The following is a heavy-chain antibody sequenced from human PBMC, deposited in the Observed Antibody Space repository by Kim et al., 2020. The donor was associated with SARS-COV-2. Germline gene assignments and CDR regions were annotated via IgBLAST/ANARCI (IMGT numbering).Heavy chain of an antibody. J-gene: IGHJ4*02. V-gene: IGHV7-4-1*02. D-gene: IGHD6-19*01. CDR3: ARVHSSGWYGIDY. Sequence: YAQGVTGRFVFSLGTSVSTAYLQISSLKAEDTAVYYCARVHSSGWYGIDYWGQGTLVTVSS.